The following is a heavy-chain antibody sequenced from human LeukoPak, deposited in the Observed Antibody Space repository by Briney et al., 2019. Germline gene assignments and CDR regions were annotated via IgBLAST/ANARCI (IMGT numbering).Heavy chain of an antibody. CDR2: ISSNGGST. D-gene: IGHD3-10*01. V-gene: IGHV3-64D*06. Sequence: PGGSLRLSCSASGFTFSSYAMHWVRQAPGKGLEYVSAISSNGGSTYYADSVKGRFTISRDNSKNTLYLQMSSLRAEDTAVYYSVEDETYYGSGSYYNGFDYWGQGTLVTVSS. J-gene: IGHJ4*02. CDR1: GFTFSSYA. CDR3: VEDETYYGSGSYYNGFDY.